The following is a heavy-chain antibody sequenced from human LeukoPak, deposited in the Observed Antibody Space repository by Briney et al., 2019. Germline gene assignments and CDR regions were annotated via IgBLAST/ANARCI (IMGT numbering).Heavy chain of an antibody. Sequence: GGSLRLSCAASGFTFGSYAMYWVRQALGKGLEWVSGIFGSGGSAHYADSVKGRFTISRDNSKNTVYLQMDSLRAEDTATYYCAKTTTGYSSGRYPAWPIDYWGQGTLVTVPS. CDR3: AKTTTGYSSGRYPAWPIDY. D-gene: IGHD2-15*01. CDR1: GFTFGSYA. J-gene: IGHJ4*02. V-gene: IGHV3-23*01. CDR2: IFGSGGSA.